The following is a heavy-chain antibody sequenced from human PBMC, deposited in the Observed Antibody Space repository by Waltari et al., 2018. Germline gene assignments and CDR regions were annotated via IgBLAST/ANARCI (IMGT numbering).Heavy chain of an antibody. CDR3: ARESTTMVRGVIMPPGY. CDR1: GYTFTGYY. Sequence: QVQLVQSGAEVKKPGASVKVSCKAAGYTFTGYYMHWVRQAPEQGLEWMGRINPNSGGTNYAQKFQGRVTMTRDTSISTAYIELSRLRSDDTAVYYCARESTTMVRGVIMPPGYWGQGTLVTVSS. V-gene: IGHV1-2*06. CDR2: INPNSGGT. J-gene: IGHJ4*02. D-gene: IGHD3-10*01.